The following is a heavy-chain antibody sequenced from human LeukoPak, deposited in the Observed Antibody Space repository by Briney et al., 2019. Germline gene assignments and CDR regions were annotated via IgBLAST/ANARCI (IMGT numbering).Heavy chain of an antibody. J-gene: IGHJ4*02. CDR3: AKVPDYDFWSGYGFFDY. D-gene: IGHD3-3*01. V-gene: IGHV3-23*01. CDR2: ISGSGGST. Sequence: GESLKISCKGSGYSFTSYWIGWVRQAPGKGLEWVSAISGSGGSTYYADSVKGRFTISRDNSKNTLYLQMNSLRAEDTAVYYCAKVPDYDFWSGYGFFDYWGQGTLVTVSS. CDR1: GYSFTSYW.